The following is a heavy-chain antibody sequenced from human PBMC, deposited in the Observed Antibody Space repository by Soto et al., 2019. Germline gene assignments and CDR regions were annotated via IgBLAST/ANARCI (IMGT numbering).Heavy chain of an antibody. V-gene: IGHV4-34*01. J-gene: IGHJ4*02. D-gene: IGHD4-17*01. CDR3: ARHLSYGDYALVY. Sequence: SETLSLTCAVYGGSFSGYYWSWIRQPPGKGLEWIGSINHSGSTNYNPSLKSRVTISVDTSDNQFSLKLTSVTAADTAVYYCARHLSYGDYALVYWGQGTLVTVSS. CDR2: INHSGST. CDR1: GGSFSGYY.